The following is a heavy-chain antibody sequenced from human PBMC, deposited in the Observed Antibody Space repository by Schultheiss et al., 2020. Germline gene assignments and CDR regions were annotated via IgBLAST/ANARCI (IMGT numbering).Heavy chain of an antibody. CDR3: ARLVRGRYYYMDV. CDR1: GFTFSSYA. J-gene: IGHJ6*03. V-gene: IGHV3-48*04. CDR2: ISSSSSTI. D-gene: IGHD6-6*01. Sequence: GGSLRLSCAASGFTFSSYAMHWVRQAPGKGLEWVSYISSSSSTIYYADSVKGRFTISRDNAKNSLYLQMNSLRAEDTAVYYCARLVRGRYYYMDVWGKGTTVTVSS.